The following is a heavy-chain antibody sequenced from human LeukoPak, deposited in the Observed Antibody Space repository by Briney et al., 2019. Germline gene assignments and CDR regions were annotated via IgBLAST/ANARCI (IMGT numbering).Heavy chain of an antibody. V-gene: IGHV3-7*01. CDR1: GLTFSSYW. D-gene: IGHD5-18*01. J-gene: IGHJ3*02. Sequence: LPGGSLRLSCAASGLTFSSYWMSWVRQAPGKGLEWVANIKQDGSEKYYVDSVKGRFTISRDNAKNSLYLQMNSLRAEDTAVYYCAREVRGSYGPQAFDIWGQGTMVTVSS. CDR2: IKQDGSEK. CDR3: AREVRGSYGPQAFDI.